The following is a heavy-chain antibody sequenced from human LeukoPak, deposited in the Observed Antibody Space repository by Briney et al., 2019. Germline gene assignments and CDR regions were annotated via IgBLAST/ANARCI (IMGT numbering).Heavy chain of an antibody. Sequence: GGSLRLSCAASGFTFSSYAMHWVRQAPGKGLEWVAVISYDGSNKYYADSVKGRFTISRDNSKNTLYLQMNSLRAEDTAVYYCARDGGWELTYYCYGMDVWGQGTTVTVSS. CDR1: GFTFSSYA. D-gene: IGHD1-26*01. CDR2: ISYDGSNK. J-gene: IGHJ6*02. CDR3: ARDGGWELTYYCYGMDV. V-gene: IGHV3-30*04.